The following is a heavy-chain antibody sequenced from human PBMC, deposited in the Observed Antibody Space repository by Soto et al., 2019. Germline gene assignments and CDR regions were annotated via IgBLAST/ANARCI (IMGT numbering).Heavy chain of an antibody. V-gene: IGHV3-9*01. D-gene: IGHD5-12*01. CDR2: ISWNSGTI. CDR3: ARVGSGYPRGHYYYGMDV. J-gene: IGHJ6*02. Sequence: EVQVVESGGGLVQPGRSLRLSCAASGFSFDDYAMHWVRQAPGKGLEWVSGISWNSGTIGYADSVKGRFTISRDNAKNSLYLQMNSLRAEDTALYYCARVGSGYPRGHYYYGMDVWGQGTTVTVSS. CDR1: GFSFDDYA.